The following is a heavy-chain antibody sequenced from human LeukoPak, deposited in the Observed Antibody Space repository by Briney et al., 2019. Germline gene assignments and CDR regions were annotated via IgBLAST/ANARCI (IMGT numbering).Heavy chain of an antibody. CDR2: IIPIFGTA. J-gene: IGHJ6*02. CDR1: GGTFSSYA. V-gene: IGHV1-69*13. Sequence: ASVKVSCKASGGTFSSYAISWVRQAPGQGLEWMGGIIPIFGTANYAQKFQGRVTITADESTSTAYMELSSLRSEDTAVYYCARDGNRGYSYGLGYYYGMEVWGQGTTVTVSS. CDR3: ARDGNRGYSYGLGYYYGMEV. D-gene: IGHD5-18*01.